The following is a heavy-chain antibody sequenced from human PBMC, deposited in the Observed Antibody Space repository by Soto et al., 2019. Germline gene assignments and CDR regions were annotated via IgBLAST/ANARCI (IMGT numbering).Heavy chain of an antibody. V-gene: IGHV4-59*01. CDR3: ARGEDAFFYYGLDV. CDR2: IYDTGISGYTPST. Sequence: SETLSLTSTVSGGSIASSYWSWIRRPPGKGLEWIAYIYDTGISGYTPSTSYNPSLKSRVTMSVDTSKSQFSLKLTSVPAADTAVYYCARGEDAFFYYGLDVWGQGITVTVSS. CDR1: GGSIASSY. J-gene: IGHJ6*02.